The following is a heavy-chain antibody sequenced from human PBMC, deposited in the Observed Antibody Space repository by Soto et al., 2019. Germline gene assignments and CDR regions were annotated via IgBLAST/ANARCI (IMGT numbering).Heavy chain of an antibody. CDR1: GFTFSSYA. V-gene: IGHV3-30-3*01. J-gene: IGHJ4*02. D-gene: IGHD3-10*01. CDR3: ARDPGADDY. Sequence: VGSVRLSCAASGFTFSSYAMHWVRQAPGKGLEWVAVISYDGSNKYYADSVKGRFTISRDNSKNTLYLQMNSLRAEDTAVYYCARDPGADDYWGQGTLVTVSS. CDR2: ISYDGSNK.